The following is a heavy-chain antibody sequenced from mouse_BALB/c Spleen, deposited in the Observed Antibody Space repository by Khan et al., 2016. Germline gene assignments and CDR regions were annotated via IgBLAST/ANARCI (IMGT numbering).Heavy chain of an antibody. CDR2: IDPANGNT. CDR1: GFNIKDTY. D-gene: IGHD1-1*01. CDR3: ARRGPIYYYGSSYGC. V-gene: IGHV14-3*02. J-gene: IGHJ2*01. Sequence: VQLQQSGAELVKPGALVKLSCTASGFNIKDTYMHWVKQRPEQGLEWIGRIDPANGNTEYDPKFQGKATITADTSSNTAYLQLSSLTSEDTAVXYCARRGPIYYYGSSYGCWGQGTTVTVSS.